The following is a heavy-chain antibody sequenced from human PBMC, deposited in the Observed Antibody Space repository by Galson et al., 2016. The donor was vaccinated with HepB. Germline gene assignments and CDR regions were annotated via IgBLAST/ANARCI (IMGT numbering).Heavy chain of an antibody. CDR1: GYTFNNYV. Sequence: SCKASGYTFNNYVITWVRQTPGKGLEWVAFISNDGSDEYYADSVKGRFTISRDNSKNTLYLQLNSLRAEDTAVFYCAREGPGRDFSSFEYWGQGTLVTVST. CDR3: AREGPGRDFSSFEY. CDR2: ISNDGSDE. J-gene: IGHJ4*02. V-gene: IGHV3-30-3*01. D-gene: IGHD3-3*01.